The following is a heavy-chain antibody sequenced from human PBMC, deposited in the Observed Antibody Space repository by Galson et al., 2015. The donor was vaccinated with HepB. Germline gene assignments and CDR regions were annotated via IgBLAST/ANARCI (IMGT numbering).Heavy chain of an antibody. Sequence: SVKVSCKASGYTFTSYGISWVRQAPGQGLEWMGWISAYNGNTNYAQKLQGRVTMTTDTSTSTAYMELRSLRSDDTAVYYCARTVLRFLEWPLYFYYYMDVWGKGTTVTVSS. CDR1: GYTFTSYG. CDR3: ARTVLRFLEWPLYFYYYMDV. V-gene: IGHV1-18*01. CDR2: ISAYNGNT. J-gene: IGHJ6*03. D-gene: IGHD3-3*01.